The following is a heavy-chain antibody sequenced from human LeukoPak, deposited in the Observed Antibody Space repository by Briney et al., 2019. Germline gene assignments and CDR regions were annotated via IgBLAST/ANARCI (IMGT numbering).Heavy chain of an antibody. CDR1: GGSISSYY. V-gene: IGHV4-59*12. CDR2: MYYSGSA. J-gene: IGHJ4*02. D-gene: IGHD3-22*01. Sequence: SGTLSLTCTVSGGSISSYYWSWIRQPPGKGLEWIGYMYYSGSANYNPSLKSRVTISVDKSKNQFSLKLSSVTAADTAVYYCARDYSPSSSGYFYYFDYWGQGTLVTVSS. CDR3: ARDYSPSSSGYFYYFDY.